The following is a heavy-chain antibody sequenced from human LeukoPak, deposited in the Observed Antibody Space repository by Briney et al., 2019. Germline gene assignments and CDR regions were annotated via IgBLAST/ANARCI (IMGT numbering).Heavy chain of an antibody. CDR3: ARVGYYYGSGSYNPLSY. J-gene: IGHJ4*02. CDR2: IYYSGST. Sequence: PSETLSLTCTVSGGSISSYYWSWIRQPPGKGLEWIGYIYYSGSTNYNPSLKSRVTISVDTSKNQFSLKLSSVTAADTAVYYCARVGYYYGSGSYNPLSYWGQGTLVTVSS. CDR1: GGSISSYY. D-gene: IGHD3-10*01. V-gene: IGHV4-59*01.